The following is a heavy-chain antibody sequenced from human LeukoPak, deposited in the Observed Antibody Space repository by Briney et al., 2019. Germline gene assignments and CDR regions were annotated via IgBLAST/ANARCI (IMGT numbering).Heavy chain of an antibody. CDR2: ISGSGGST. CDR3: AKSVGSWDYGYFGY. V-gene: IGHV3-23*01. J-gene: IGHJ4*02. Sequence: SGGSLRLSCAASGFTFSSYAMSWVRQAPGKGLEWVSAISGSGGSTYYADSVKGRLTISRDNSKNTLYLQMNSLRAEDTAVYYCAKSVGSWDYGYFGYWGQGTLVTVSS. CDR1: GFTFSSYA. D-gene: IGHD4/OR15-4a*01.